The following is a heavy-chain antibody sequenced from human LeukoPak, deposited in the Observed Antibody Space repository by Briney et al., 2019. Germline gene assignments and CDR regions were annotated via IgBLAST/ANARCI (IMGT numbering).Heavy chain of an antibody. CDR1: GGSISSYY. Sequence: SETLSLTCTVSGGSISSYYWSWIRQPPGKGLEWIGYIHYSGSTNYNPSLKSRVTISVDTAKNQFSRKLSSVTAADTAVYYCARVSWFPGTSYYYRDVWGKETTVTVSS. CDR2: IHYSGST. V-gene: IGHV4-59*01. J-gene: IGHJ6*03. D-gene: IGHD1-1*01. CDR3: ARVSWFPGTSYYYRDV.